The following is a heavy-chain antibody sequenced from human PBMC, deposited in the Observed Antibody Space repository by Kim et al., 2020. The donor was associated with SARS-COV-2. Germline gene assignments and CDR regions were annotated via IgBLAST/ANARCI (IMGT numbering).Heavy chain of an antibody. J-gene: IGHJ6*02. CDR3: AKGGATSGYYYGMDV. Sequence: GGSLRLSCAASGFTFSSYAMSWVRQAPGKGLEWVSAISGSGGSTYYADSVKGRFIISRDNSKNTLYLQMNSLRTEDTAVYYCAKGGATSGYYYGMDVWGQGTTVTVSS. CDR1: GFTFSSYA. CDR2: ISGSGGST. V-gene: IGHV3-23*01. D-gene: IGHD1-26*01.